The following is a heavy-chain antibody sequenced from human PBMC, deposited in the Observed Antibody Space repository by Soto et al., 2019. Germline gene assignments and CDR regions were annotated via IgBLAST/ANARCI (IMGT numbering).Heavy chain of an antibody. V-gene: IGHV3-23*01. CDR1: GFMFNKYA. Sequence: PGGSLRLSCAASGFMFNKYAMSWVRQAPGKGLEWVSIINNNGGSTYYADSVKGRFTISRDNAKNTLYLQMNSLRAEDTAVYYYAKRGIASGDPIDYWGQGTLVTVSS. CDR3: AKRGIASGDPIDY. D-gene: IGHD6-13*01. J-gene: IGHJ4*02. CDR2: INNNGGST.